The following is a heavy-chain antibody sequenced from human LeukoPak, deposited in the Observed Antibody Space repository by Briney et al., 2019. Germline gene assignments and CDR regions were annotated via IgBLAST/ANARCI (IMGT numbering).Heavy chain of an antibody. CDR1: GGSFSGYY. Sequence: SETLSLTCAVYGGSFSGYYWSWIRQPPGKGLEWIGEINHSGSTNYNPSLKSRVTISVDTSKNQFSLKLSPVTAADTAVYYCARGGGSVDYWGQGTLVTVSS. CDR3: ARGGGSVDY. D-gene: IGHD1-26*01. V-gene: IGHV4-34*01. J-gene: IGHJ4*02. CDR2: INHSGST.